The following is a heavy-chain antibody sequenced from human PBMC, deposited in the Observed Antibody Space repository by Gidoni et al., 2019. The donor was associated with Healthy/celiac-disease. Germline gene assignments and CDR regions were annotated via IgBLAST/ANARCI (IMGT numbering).Heavy chain of an antibody. D-gene: IGHD4-17*01. V-gene: IGHV3-66*01. Sequence: EVQLVESGGGVVQPGGSLRLSCSASGFTVSNNYLSWVRQPPGKGLAWVSIISYGGTTYYADSVKGRFTISRDKSKNTLYLQMNSLRAEDTAVYYCSRNAYGANHDYWGQGTLVTVSS. CDR1: GFTVSNNY. CDR3: SRNAYGANHDY. CDR2: ISYGGTT. J-gene: IGHJ4*02.